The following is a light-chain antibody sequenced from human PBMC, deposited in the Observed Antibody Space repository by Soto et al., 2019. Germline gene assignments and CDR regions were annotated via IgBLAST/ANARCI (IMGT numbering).Light chain of an antibody. J-gene: IGLJ1*01. V-gene: IGLV2-14*01. CDR2: AVT. CDR3: SSYTSSSTL. CDR1: SSDVGGYNY. Sequence: QSALTQPASVSGSPGQSITISCTRTSSDVGGYNYVSWYQQHPGKAPKLMIYAVTDRPSGVSSRSSGSKSGNTASLTISGLQAEDEADYYCSSYTSSSTLFGTGTKVTVL.